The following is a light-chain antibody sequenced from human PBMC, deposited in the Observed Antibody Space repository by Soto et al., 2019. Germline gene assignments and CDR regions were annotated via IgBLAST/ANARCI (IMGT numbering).Light chain of an antibody. J-gene: IGKJ3*01. CDR1: QVGSSY. Sequence: VVLRQSPATLSLSPGERATLSCRASQVGSSYLAWYQQKPGQAPRLLIYDTSNRATGIPARFSGSGSGTDFSLTISSLEPEDFAVYYCQQRSNWPPGFTFGPGTKVDIK. V-gene: IGKV3-11*01. CDR3: QQRSNWPPGFT. CDR2: DTS.